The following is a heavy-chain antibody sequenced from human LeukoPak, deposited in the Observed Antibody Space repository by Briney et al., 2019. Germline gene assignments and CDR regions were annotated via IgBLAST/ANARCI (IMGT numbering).Heavy chain of an antibody. J-gene: IGHJ4*02. V-gene: IGHV4-34*01. CDR1: GGSFSGYY. CDR3: ASLAAAGDY. D-gene: IGHD6-13*01. CDR2: INHSRRT. Sequence: SETLSLTCAVYGGSFSGYYWSWIRQPPGKGLEWIGEINHSRRTNYNPSLKSRVTISVDTSKNQFSLKLSSVTAADTAVYYCASLAAAGDYWGQGTLVTVSS.